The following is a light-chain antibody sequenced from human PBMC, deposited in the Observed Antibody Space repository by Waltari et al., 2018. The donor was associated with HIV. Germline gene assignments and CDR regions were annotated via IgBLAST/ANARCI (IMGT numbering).Light chain of an antibody. V-gene: IGLV1-51*02. J-gene: IGLJ2*01. CDR3: GTWDSSLSAVV. CDR1: RSTLGHNY. CDR2: ENN. Sequence: QSVLTQPPSVSAAPGPKVTISCSVRRSTLGHNYVSWYQQLPGTDPKLLIYENNKRPSGIPDRFSGSKSGTSATLGITGLQTGDEADYYCGTWDSSLSAVVFGGGTKLTVL.